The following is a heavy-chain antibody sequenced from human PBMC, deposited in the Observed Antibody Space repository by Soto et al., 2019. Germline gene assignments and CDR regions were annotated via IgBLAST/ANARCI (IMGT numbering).Heavy chain of an antibody. V-gene: IGHV3-30*18. Sequence: QVQLVESGGGVVQPGRSLRLSCAASGFTFSSYGMHWVRQTPGKGLEWVAVISYDGDAKYYADSVKGRFTISRDNSKNTLYLQMNSLRDEDAAVYYCAKPLVYTKGLHFDFWGQGTLVTVSS. CDR1: GFTFSSYG. D-gene: IGHD2-8*01. CDR2: ISYDGDAK. J-gene: IGHJ4*02. CDR3: AKPLVYTKGLHFDF.